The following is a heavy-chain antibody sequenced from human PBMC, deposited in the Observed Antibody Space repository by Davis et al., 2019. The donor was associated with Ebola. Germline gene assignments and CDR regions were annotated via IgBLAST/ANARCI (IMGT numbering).Heavy chain of an antibody. CDR2: INHSGST. CDR1: GGSFSGYY. D-gene: IGHD6-19*01. Sequence: MPSETLSLTCAVYGGSFSGYYWSWIRHPPGKGLEWFGEINHSGSTNYNPSLKSRVTISVDTSKNQFSLKLSPVTAADTAVYYWARDVVVAGGYYYYGMDVWGQGTTVTVSS. J-gene: IGHJ6*02. V-gene: IGHV4-34*01. CDR3: ARDVVVAGGYYYYGMDV.